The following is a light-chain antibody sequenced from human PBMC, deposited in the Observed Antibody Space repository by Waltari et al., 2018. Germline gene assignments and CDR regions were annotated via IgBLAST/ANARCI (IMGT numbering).Light chain of an antibody. Sequence: QLVVTQSPSASASLGASVKLTCTLRSGHSSTLIAWLQQQPEKGPRYLMKVNSDGSHSRGDEIPDRFSGSSSGAERHLTISSLQAEDEADYYCQTGGHGTWVFGGGTKLTVL. J-gene: IGLJ3*02. CDR2: VNSDGSH. CDR1: SGHSSTL. CDR3: QTGGHGTWV. V-gene: IGLV4-69*01.